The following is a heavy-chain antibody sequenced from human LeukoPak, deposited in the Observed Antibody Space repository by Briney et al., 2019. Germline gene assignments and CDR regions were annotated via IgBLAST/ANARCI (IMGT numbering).Heavy chain of an antibody. J-gene: IGHJ6*04. CDR3: ARGYGYYYGMDV. CDR2: VVHSDCYT. Sequence: GEALQISCWGSGWSFASYWFMWVGQMAAREVVGMGRVVHSDCYTYYAPSFQGHFTISADKSISTAYLQWSSLKAPDTAMYYCARGYGYYYGMDVWGKGTTVTVPS. D-gene: IGHD6-13*01. CDR1: GWSFASYW. V-gene: IGHV5-10-1*01.